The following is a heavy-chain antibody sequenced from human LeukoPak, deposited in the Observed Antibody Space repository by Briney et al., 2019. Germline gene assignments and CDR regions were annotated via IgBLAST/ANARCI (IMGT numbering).Heavy chain of an antibody. J-gene: IGHJ4*02. CDR2: ISAYNGNT. CDR1: GYTFTSYG. D-gene: IGHD3-3*01. Sequence: ASVKVSCKASGYTFTSYGISWVRQAPGQGLEWMRWISAYNGNTNYAQKLQGRVTMTTDTSTSTAYMELRSLRSDDTAVYYCARVDYDFCSGYYTGAIDYWGQGTLVTVSS. CDR3: ARVDYDFCSGYYTGAIDY. V-gene: IGHV1-18*01.